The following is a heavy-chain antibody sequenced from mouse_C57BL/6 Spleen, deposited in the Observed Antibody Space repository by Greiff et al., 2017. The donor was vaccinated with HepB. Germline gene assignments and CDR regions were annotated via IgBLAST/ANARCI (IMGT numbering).Heavy chain of an antibody. J-gene: IGHJ4*01. Sequence: QVHVKQSGAELVKPGASVKLSCKASGYTFTSYWMHWVKQRPGQGLEWIGMIHPNSGSTNYNEKFKSKATLTVDKSSSTAYMQLSSLTSEDSAVYYCASTVVADYAMDYWGQGTSVTVSS. V-gene: IGHV1-64*01. CDR3: ASTVVADYAMDY. CDR1: GYTFTSYW. D-gene: IGHD1-1*01. CDR2: IHPNSGST.